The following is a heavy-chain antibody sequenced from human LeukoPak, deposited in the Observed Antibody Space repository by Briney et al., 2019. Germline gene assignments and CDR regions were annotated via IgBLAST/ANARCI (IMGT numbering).Heavy chain of an antibody. D-gene: IGHD2-21*02. V-gene: IGHV3-33*01. Sequence: GKSLRLSCAASGFSFNNYDIHWVRQAPGKGLEWVAVIWYDGSNKYYADSMKGRFTISRDNSKNTLYLQMNSLRGDDTAVYYCAREGGGDRDFDYWGQGALVTVSS. CDR1: GFSFNNYD. J-gene: IGHJ4*02. CDR3: AREGGGDRDFDY. CDR2: IWYDGSNK.